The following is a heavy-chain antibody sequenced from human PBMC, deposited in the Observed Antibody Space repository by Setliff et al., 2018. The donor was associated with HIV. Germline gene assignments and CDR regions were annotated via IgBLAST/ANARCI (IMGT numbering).Heavy chain of an antibody. CDR2: IYYTGST. Sequence: SETLSLTCGVSGASISNHYWSWVRQSPGKGLEWIGYIYYTGSTNYNPSLKSRIAILLDTSKNQFSLKLSSVTAADTAVYYCARGRTYYDFWSGQDYYYYMDVWGKGTTVTVSS. J-gene: IGHJ6*03. D-gene: IGHD3-3*01. V-gene: IGHV4-59*11. CDR1: GASISNHY. CDR3: ARGRTYYDFWSGQDYYYYMDV.